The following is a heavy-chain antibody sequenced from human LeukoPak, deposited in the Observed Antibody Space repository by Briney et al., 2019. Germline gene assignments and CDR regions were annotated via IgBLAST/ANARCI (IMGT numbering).Heavy chain of an antibody. CDR2: INPEKRDT. D-gene: IGHD6-13*01. CDR3: AILPGYSSGWYEVNY. Sequence: ASVKVSCKASGYTFTGYAIHWVRQAPGQGLEWMGWINPEKRDTGYAHKFQGRVTMTSDTSISTAYMELSSLRSDDTAVYYCAILPGYSSGWYEVNYWGQGTLVTVSS. CDR1: GYTFTGYA. V-gene: IGHV1-2*02. J-gene: IGHJ4*02.